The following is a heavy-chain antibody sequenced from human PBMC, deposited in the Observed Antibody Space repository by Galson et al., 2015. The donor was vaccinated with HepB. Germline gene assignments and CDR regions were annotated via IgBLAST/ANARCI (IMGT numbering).Heavy chain of an antibody. D-gene: IGHD3-3*01. CDR3: ARGFRGLRFLEWLFAGPFDY. Sequence: SLRLSCAASGFTFSDYYMSWIRQAPGKGLEWVSYISSSGSTIYYADSVKGRFTISRDNAKNSLYLQMNSLRAEDTAVYYCARGFRGLRFLEWLFAGPFDYWGQGTLVTVSS. J-gene: IGHJ4*02. V-gene: IGHV3-11*01. CDR2: ISSSGSTI. CDR1: GFTFSDYY.